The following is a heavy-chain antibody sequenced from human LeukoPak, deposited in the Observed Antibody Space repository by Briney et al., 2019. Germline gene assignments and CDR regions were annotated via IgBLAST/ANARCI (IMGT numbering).Heavy chain of an antibody. J-gene: IGHJ4*02. D-gene: IGHD3-10*01. V-gene: IGHV3-7*01. CDR1: GFTFSSYW. CDR2: INRDGSKK. Sequence: GGSLRLSCAASGFTFSSYWMNWVRQAPGKGLEWVANINRDGSKKYYVDSVKGRFTISRDNAKNSLYLQMNSLGAEDAAVYYCVREIFGLDYWAQGTLVTVSS. CDR3: VREIFGLDY.